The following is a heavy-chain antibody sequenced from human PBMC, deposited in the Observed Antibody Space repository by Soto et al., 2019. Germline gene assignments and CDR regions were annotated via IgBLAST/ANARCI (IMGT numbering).Heavy chain of an antibody. CDR3: ARGNWNYCDF. D-gene: IGHD1-7*01. CDR1: GFTFSTYA. Sequence: PGGSLRLSCAASGFTFSTYAMGWVRQAPGKGLEWLSYISSSGITIFYADSVKGRFTISRDNAKNSLFLQMNSLRAEDTAVYFCARGNWNYCDFWGQGTLVTVSS. CDR2: ISSSGITI. V-gene: IGHV3-48*03. J-gene: IGHJ4*02.